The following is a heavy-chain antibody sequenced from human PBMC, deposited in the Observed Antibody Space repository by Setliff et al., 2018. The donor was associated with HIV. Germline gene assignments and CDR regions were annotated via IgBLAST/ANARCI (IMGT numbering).Heavy chain of an antibody. CDR1: GGSISGYY. J-gene: IGHJ6*03. V-gene: IGHV4-59*01. D-gene: IGHD2-2*01. Sequence: SETLSLTCTVSGGSISGYYWSWIRQPPGKGLEWIGTIFYTGNTNYNPSLKSRVPLSGGMSENQLFLRLTSVTAADTAVYYCVRGFCSSTTCYEDYYYMDVWGKGSTVTVSS. CDR3: VRGFCSSTTCYEDYYYMDV. CDR2: IFYTGNT.